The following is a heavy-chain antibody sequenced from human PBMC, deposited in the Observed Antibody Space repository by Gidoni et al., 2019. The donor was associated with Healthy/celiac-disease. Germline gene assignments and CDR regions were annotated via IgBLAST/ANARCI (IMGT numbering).Heavy chain of an antibody. D-gene: IGHD1-26*01. J-gene: IGHJ3*02. CDR2: ISSSSSYI. CDR1: GFTLGSYS. V-gene: IGHV3-21*01. CDR3: ARDEAWWELPTLLSAFDI. Sequence: EVQLVESGGGLVKPGGSRRRSCAASGFTLGSYSMNWVRQAPGKGLEWVSSISSSSSYIYYADSVHGRFTISRDNAKNSLYLQMTSLRAEDTAVYYCARDEAWWELPTLLSAFDIWGQGTMVTVSS.